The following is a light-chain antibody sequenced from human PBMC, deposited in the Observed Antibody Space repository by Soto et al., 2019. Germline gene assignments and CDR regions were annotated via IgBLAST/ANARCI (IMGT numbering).Light chain of an antibody. CDR2: GNT. V-gene: IGLV1-40*01. CDR1: SSNIGAGYD. J-gene: IGLJ2*01. Sequence: QSVLTQPPSVSGAPGQRVTISCTGSSSNIGAGYDVHWYQQLPGRAPKLLIYGNTNRPSGVPDRFSGSKSGTSASLAITGLRVEDEADYNCLSFDSGRSVVFGGGTKLPVL. CDR3: LSFDSGRSVV.